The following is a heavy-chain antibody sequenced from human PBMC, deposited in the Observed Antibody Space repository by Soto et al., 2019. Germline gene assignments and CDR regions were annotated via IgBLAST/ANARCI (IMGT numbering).Heavy chain of an antibody. Sequence: ASVTVSCKASGYTFRSYGIRWVRQAPGQGLEWMGWISGYNGNTHYSQKFQGKVTMTTDTSTSTAYMELRNLRSDDTAVYYCAKADSNYAGRFSYYYMDVWGTGTMVTVSS. J-gene: IGHJ6*03. CDR1: GYTFRSYG. D-gene: IGHD4-4*01. V-gene: IGHV1-18*01. CDR2: ISGYNGNT. CDR3: AKADSNYAGRFSYYYMDV.